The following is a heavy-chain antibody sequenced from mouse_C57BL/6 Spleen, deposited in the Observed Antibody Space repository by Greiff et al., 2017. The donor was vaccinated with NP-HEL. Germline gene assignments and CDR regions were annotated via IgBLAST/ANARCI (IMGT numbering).Heavy chain of an antibody. Sequence: EVQLVESGGGLVKPGGSLKLSCAASGFTFSDYGMHWVRQAPEKGLEWVAYISSGSSTIYYADTVKGRFTISRDNAKNTLFLQMSSLRSEDTAMYYCARGGNDAMDYWGQGTSVTVSS. CDR3: ARGGNDAMDY. D-gene: IGHD2-1*01. CDR2: ISSGSSTI. J-gene: IGHJ4*01. CDR1: GFTFSDYG. V-gene: IGHV5-17*01.